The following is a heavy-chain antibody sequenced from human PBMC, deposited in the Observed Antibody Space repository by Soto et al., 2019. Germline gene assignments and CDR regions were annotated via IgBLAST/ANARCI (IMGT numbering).Heavy chain of an antibody. CDR2: INPNSGGT. J-gene: IGHJ4*02. CDR1: GYTFTGYY. CDR3: ARDLGYCSSTSCYRVGYYFDY. Sequence: ASVKVSCKASGYTFTGYYMHWVRQAPGQGLEWMGWINPNSGGTNYAQKFQGRVTMTRDTSISTAYMELSRLRSDDTAVYYCARDLGYCSSTSCYRVGYYFDYWGQGTPVTVSS. D-gene: IGHD2-2*01. V-gene: IGHV1-2*02.